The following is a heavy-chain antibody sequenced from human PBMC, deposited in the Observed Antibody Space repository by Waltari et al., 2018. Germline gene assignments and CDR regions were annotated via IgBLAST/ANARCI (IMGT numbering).Heavy chain of an antibody. CDR1: GFTFSSYG. CDR2: ISYDGSNK. Sequence: QVQLVESGGGVVQPGRSLRLSCAASGFTFSSYGMPWFRQAPGKGLEWVAVISYDGSNKYYADSVKGRFTISRDNSKNTLYLQMNSLRAEDTAVYYCAKPILTDAFDIWGQGTMVTVSS. J-gene: IGHJ3*02. CDR3: AKPILTDAFDI. D-gene: IGHD2-21*01. V-gene: IGHV3-30*18.